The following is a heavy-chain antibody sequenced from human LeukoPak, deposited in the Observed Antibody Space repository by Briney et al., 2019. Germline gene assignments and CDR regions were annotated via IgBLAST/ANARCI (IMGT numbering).Heavy chain of an antibody. J-gene: IGHJ4*02. Sequence: SETLSLTCAVSGGSISSGGYSWSWIRQPPGKGLEWIGYIYHSGSTYYNPSLKSRVTISVDRSKNQFSLKLSSVTAADTAVYYCARAPMGDYYDSSGYPEYYFDYWGQGTLVTVPS. CDR1: GGSISSGGYS. CDR2: IYHSGST. V-gene: IGHV4-30-2*01. D-gene: IGHD3-22*01. CDR3: ARAPMGDYYDSSGYPEYYFDY.